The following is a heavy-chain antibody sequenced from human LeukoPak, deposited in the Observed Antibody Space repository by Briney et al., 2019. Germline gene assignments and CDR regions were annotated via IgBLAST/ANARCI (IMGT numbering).Heavy chain of an antibody. V-gene: IGHV4-59*08. Sequence: SETLSLTCTVSGGSISSYYWSWIRQPPGKGLEWIGYIYYSGSTNYNPSLKSRVTISVDTSKNQFSLKLSSVTAADTAVYYCARHRNNFFSSGWYFDYWGQGTLVTVSS. CDR3: ARHRNNFFSSGWYFDY. CDR2: IYYSGST. D-gene: IGHD6-19*01. CDR1: GGSISSYY. J-gene: IGHJ4*02.